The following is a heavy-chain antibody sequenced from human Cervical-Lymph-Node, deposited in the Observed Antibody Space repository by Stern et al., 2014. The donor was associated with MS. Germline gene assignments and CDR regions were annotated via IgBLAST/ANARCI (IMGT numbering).Heavy chain of an antibody. D-gene: IGHD2-21*01. J-gene: IGHJ2*01. V-gene: IGHV3-33*01. CDR2: IWYDGSNR. CDR3: ARDNPVTSVAPHWYFDL. CDR1: GFTFRDYG. Sequence: VQLVESGGGVVQPGQSLRLSCAASGFTFRDYGMHRVRQATGKGLERVAVIWYDGSNRYHADSVAARFSISRDNSKNTLYLQMYSLTVDDTAIYHCARDNPVTSVAPHWYFDLWGRGTLVTVSP.